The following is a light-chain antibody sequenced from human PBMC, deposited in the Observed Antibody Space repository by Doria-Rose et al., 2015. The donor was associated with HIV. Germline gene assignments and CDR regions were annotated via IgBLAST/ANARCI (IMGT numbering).Light chain of an antibody. CDR3: QQYYGTPS. Sequence: SLGERATLNCKSNQSLLYTSKNYLAWYQQKPGQPPKLLIYWASTRQSGVPARFSGSGSGTDFTLAISSLEAKDVAVYYCQQYYGTPSFGPGTTVDIK. CDR1: QSLLYTSKNY. V-gene: IGKV4-1*01. J-gene: IGKJ3*01. CDR2: WAS.